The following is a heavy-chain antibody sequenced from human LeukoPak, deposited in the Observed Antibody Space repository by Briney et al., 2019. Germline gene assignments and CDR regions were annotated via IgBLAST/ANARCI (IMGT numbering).Heavy chain of an antibody. D-gene: IGHD1-1*01. V-gene: IGHV3-21*01. Sequence: GGALRLSCAASGFTLRSYKMKCVPQAPGEGGEGVSSISSSSSYIYYADSVKGRFTISRDNAKNSLYLQMNSLRAEDTAVYYCAREVNWNDFDYWGQGTLVTVSS. CDR3: AREVNWNDFDY. CDR1: GFTLRSYK. J-gene: IGHJ4*02. CDR2: ISSSSSYI.